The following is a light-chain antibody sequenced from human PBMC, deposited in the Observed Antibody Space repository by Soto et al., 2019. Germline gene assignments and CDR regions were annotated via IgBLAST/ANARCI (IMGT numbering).Light chain of an antibody. J-gene: IGKJ1*01. V-gene: IGKV3-15*01. CDR1: LSVSSN. CDR2: GAS. CDR3: QHYDNWPPCT. Sequence: RPTLSVSQRERSAFGYRASLSVSSNIAWYQQKPGQAPRLLIYGASIRATGIPARVSGSGSGTGCIRTLTTLQFEAFAIYYCQHYDNWPPCTFGQGTKVDIK.